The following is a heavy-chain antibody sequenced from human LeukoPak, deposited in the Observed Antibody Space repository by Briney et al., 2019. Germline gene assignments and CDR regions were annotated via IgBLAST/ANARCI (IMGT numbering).Heavy chain of an antibody. CDR3: ARILTRSTVTRFGY. CDR2: MNPNSGNT. Sequence: ASVKVSCKASGYTFTSYDINWVRQATGQGLEWMGWMNPNSGNTGYAQKFRGRVTMTRNTSISTAYMELSSLRSEDTAVYYCARILTRSTVTRFGYWGQGTLVTVSS. D-gene: IGHD4-17*01. V-gene: IGHV1-8*01. CDR1: GYTFTSYD. J-gene: IGHJ4*02.